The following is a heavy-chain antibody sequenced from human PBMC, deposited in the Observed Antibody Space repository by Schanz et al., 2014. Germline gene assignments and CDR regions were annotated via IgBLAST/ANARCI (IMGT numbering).Heavy chain of an antibody. V-gene: IGHV1-18*01. CDR3: ARDAADFYDILTEEDY. J-gene: IGHJ4*02. Sequence: QVQLVQSGAEVKKPGASVRVSCKASGYTFTTYAMSWVRQAPGQGLEWVGWISVYTGNTKYPQKLQGRVTMTTDTATSTAYMELRSLRSDDTAVYYSARDAADFYDILTEEDYWGQGTPVTVSS. CDR2: ISVYTGNT. D-gene: IGHD3-9*01. CDR1: GYTFTTYA.